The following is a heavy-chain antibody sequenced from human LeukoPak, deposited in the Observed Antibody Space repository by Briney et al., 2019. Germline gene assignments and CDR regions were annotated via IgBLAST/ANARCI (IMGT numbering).Heavy chain of an antibody. CDR2: ISGSGGST. J-gene: IGHJ4*02. Sequence: GGALRLSCAASGFTFSSYAMGWVRQAAGKGLEGVSAISGSGGSTYYADSVKGRFTISRDNSKNTLYLQMNSLRAEDTAVYYCAKAALYYYDSSGYHYDYWGQGTLVTVSS. V-gene: IGHV3-23*01. CDR1: GFTFSSYA. CDR3: AKAALYYYDSSGYHYDY. D-gene: IGHD3-22*01.